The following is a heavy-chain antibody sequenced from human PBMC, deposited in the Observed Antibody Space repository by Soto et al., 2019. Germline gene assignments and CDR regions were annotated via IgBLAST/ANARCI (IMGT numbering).Heavy chain of an antibody. Sequence: GGSLRLSCAASGFTFDSYAMNWVRQAPGKGLEWVSTISGSGSSTYHADSVKGRFTISRDNSKNTLYLQMISLRAEDTAVYYCVKSYGDYFYYYMDVWGKGTTVTVSS. V-gene: IGHV3-23*01. CDR3: VKSYGDYFYYYMDV. CDR2: ISGSGSST. D-gene: IGHD3-16*01. J-gene: IGHJ6*03. CDR1: GFTFDSYA.